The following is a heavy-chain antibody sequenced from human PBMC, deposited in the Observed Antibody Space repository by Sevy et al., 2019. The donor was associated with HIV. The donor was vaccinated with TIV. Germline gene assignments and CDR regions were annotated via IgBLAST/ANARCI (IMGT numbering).Heavy chain of an antibody. CDR2: ISGSGSNT. Sequence: GGSLRLSCAASGFSFSTYAMTWVRQAPGKGLEWVSAISGSGSNTYNADSVKGRFTISRVNSKNTLYLQMNSLRAEDTAVYYCAKEGPGYNFDSSGYFPSWGQGTLVTVSS. CDR3: AKEGPGYNFDSSGYFPS. J-gene: IGHJ4*02. V-gene: IGHV3-23*01. D-gene: IGHD3-22*01. CDR1: GFSFSTYA.